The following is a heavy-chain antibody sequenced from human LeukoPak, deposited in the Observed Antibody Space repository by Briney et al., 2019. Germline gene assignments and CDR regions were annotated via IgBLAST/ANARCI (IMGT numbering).Heavy chain of an antibody. CDR1: GGTFSSYA. V-gene: IGHV1-18*01. D-gene: IGHD3-22*01. Sequence: GASVKVSCKASGGTFSSYAISWVRQAPGQGLEWMGWISAYNGNTNYAQKLQGRVTMTTDTSTSTAYMELRSLRSDDTAVYYCARVTAYYYDSSAPQGWWFDPWGQGTLVTVSS. J-gene: IGHJ5*02. CDR3: ARVTAYYYDSSAPQGWWFDP. CDR2: ISAYNGNT.